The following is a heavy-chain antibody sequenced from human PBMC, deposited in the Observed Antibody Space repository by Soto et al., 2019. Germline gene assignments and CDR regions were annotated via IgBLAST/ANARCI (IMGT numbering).Heavy chain of an antibody. CDR1: GGSISSYY. CDR2: IYYSGST. J-gene: IGHJ4*02. CDR3: AGQTSRISGHLY. D-gene: IGHD1-26*01. V-gene: IGHV4-59*12. Sequence: SETLSLTCTVSGGSISSYYWSWIRQPPGKGLEWIGYIYYSGSTNYNPSLKSRVTISVDKSKKEFYLKLSSVTAADTAVYYCAGQTSRISGHLYWGQGALVTVSS.